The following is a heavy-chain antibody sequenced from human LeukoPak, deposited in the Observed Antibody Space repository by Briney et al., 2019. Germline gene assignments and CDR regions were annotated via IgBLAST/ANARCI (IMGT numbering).Heavy chain of an antibody. J-gene: IGHJ4*02. Sequence: GGSLRLSCAASGFTFSSYWMSWVRQAPGKGLEWVANIKQDESEKYYVDSLKGRFTISRDNSKNTLYLQMNSLRAEDTAVYYCAKDGSSWYATTSTSTDYWGQGTLVTVSS. CDR3: AKDGSSWYATTSTSTDY. D-gene: IGHD6-13*01. CDR2: IKQDESEK. V-gene: IGHV3-7*01. CDR1: GFTFSSYW.